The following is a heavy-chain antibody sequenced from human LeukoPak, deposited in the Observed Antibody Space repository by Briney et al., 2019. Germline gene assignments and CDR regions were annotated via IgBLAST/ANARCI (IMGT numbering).Heavy chain of an antibody. CDR2: IYTSENT. J-gene: IGHJ6*03. V-gene: IGHV4-4*07. CDR3: AREGDYSEYSKSFYYMDV. CDR1: GGYIGSYY. Sequence: PSETLSLTCTVSGGYIGSYYWSSIRQPAGKGLEWIGRIYTSENTDYNPSLKSRVTMSVDMSTSQFSLTLTSVTAADTAVYYCAREGDYSEYSKSFYYMDVWGKGTTVTVSS. D-gene: IGHD4-17*01.